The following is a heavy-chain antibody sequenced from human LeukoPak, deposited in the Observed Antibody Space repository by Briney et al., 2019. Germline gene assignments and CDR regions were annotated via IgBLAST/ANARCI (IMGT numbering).Heavy chain of an antibody. CDR2: IYYSGST. CDR1: GGSISSGDYY. V-gene: IGHV4-30-4*08. J-gene: IGHJ3*02. Sequence: SQTLSLTCTDSGGSISSGDYYWSWIRQPPGKGLEWIGYIYYSGSTYYNPSLKSRVTISVDTSKNQFSLKLSSVTAADTAVYYCARAFVVVPAADIWGQGTMVTVSS. D-gene: IGHD2-2*01. CDR3: ARAFVVVPAADI.